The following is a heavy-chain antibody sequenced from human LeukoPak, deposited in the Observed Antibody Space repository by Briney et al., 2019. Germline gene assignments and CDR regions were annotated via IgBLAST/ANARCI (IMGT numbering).Heavy chain of an antibody. CDR1: GYTFTSCG. V-gene: IGHV1-18*01. CDR3: ARDRATMVRGVIQTPPGTWGDY. CDR2: ISAYNGNT. J-gene: IGHJ4*02. D-gene: IGHD3-10*01. Sequence: ASVKVSCKASGYTFTSCGISWVRQAPGQGLEWMGWISAYNGNTNYAQKLQGRVTMTTDTSTSTAYMELRSLRSDDTAVYYCARDRATMVRGVIQTPPGTWGDYWGQGTLVTVSS.